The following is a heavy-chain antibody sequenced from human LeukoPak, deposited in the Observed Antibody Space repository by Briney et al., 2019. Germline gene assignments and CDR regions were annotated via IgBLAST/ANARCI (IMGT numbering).Heavy chain of an antibody. CDR1: GYTFNTYA. Sequence: ASVTVSCKASGYTFNTYAMNWVRQAPGQGLEWMGWINTNTGNPTYAQGFTGRFVFSLDTSVSTAYLQISSLKAEDTAVYYCARAQWLEDSWFDPWGQGTLVTVSS. CDR2: INTNTGNP. J-gene: IGHJ5*02. V-gene: IGHV7-4-1*02. CDR3: ARAQWLEDSWFDP. D-gene: IGHD6-19*01.